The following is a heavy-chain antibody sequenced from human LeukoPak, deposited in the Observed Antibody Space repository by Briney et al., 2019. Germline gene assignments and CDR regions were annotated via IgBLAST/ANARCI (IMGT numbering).Heavy chain of an antibody. CDR3: AKGFSYYMDV. D-gene: IGHD3-10*01. CDR1: GFTFSNYA. CDR2: ISGSGGGT. J-gene: IGHJ6*03. Sequence: LPGGSLRLSCAASGFTFSNYAISWVRQAPGKGLEWVSDISGSGGGTYYADSVKGRFTISRDNSKNTLYLQMNSLRAEDTAVYYCAKGFSYYMDVWGKGTTVTVSS. V-gene: IGHV3-23*01.